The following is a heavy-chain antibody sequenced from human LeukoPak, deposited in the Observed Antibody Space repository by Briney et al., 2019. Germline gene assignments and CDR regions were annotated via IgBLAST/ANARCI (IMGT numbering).Heavy chain of an antibody. V-gene: IGHV4-61*02. CDR3: ARGPSDGSGSSHPPHFDY. D-gene: IGHD3-10*01. J-gene: IGHJ4*02. CDR1: GGSISSGSYY. Sequence: SETLSLTCTVSGGSISSGSYYWSWIRQPAGKGLEWIGRIYTSGSTNYNPSLKSRGTISVDTSKNQFSLKLSSVTAADTAVYYCARGPSDGSGSSHPPHFDYWGQGTLVTVSS. CDR2: IYTSGST.